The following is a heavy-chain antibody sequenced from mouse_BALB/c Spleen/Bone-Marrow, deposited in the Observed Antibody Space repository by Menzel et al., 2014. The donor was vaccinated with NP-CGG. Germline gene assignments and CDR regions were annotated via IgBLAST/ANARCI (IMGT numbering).Heavy chain of an antibody. CDR1: GYTFTSYW. CDR3: TRLDGNLFTY. V-gene: IGHV1-5*01. Sequence: VHVKQSGTVLARPGASVKMSCKASGYTFTSYWMHWVKQRPGQGLEWIGAIYPGNSDTSYNQKFKGKAKLTAVTSTSTAYMELSSLTNEDSAIYYCTRLDGNLFTYWGQGTLVTVSA. CDR2: IYPGNSDT. D-gene: IGHD2-1*01. J-gene: IGHJ3*01.